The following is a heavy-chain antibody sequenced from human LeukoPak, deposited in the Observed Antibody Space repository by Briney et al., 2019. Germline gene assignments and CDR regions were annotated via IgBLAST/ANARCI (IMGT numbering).Heavy chain of an antibody. CDR3: ARDKFHLPSITMVRGETGCHYMDV. CDR2: INHSGST. V-gene: IGHV4-34*01. J-gene: IGHJ6*03. CDR1: GGSFSGYY. Sequence: SETLSLTCAVYGGSFSGYYWSWIRQPPGKGLEWIGEINHSGSTNYNPSLKSRVTISVDTSKNQFSLKLSSVTAADTAVYYCARDKFHLPSITMVRGETGCHYMDVWGKGTTVTISS. D-gene: IGHD3-10*01.